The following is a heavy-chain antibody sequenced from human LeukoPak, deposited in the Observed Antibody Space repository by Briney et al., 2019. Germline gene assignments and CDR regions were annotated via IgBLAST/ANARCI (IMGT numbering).Heavy chain of an antibody. V-gene: IGHV1-18*01. J-gene: IGHJ4*02. Sequence: ASVKVSCKASGYTFTSYGISWVRQAPGQGLEWMGWISAYNGNTNYAQKLQGRVTTTTDTSTSTAYMELRSLRSDDTAVYYCASSYDSSAYTPFDSAFDYWGQGTLVTVSS. D-gene: IGHD3-22*01. CDR3: ASSYDSSAYTPFDSAFDY. CDR1: GYTFTSYG. CDR2: ISAYNGNT.